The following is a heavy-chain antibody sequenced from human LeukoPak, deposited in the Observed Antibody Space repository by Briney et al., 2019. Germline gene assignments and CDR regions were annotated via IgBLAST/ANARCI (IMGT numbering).Heavy chain of an antibody. CDR2: INNDGSSR. D-gene: IGHD6-13*01. Sequence: GGSLRLSCAASGFTFSNYWMHWVRQGQGKGLVWVSRINNDGSSRHYADSVKGRFIISRDNAKNMMYLQMNSLRAEDTAVYYCASASSHRIAAGGDYWGHGTLATVSS. J-gene: IGHJ4*01. CDR3: ASASSHRIAAGGDY. V-gene: IGHV3-74*01. CDR1: GFTFSNYW.